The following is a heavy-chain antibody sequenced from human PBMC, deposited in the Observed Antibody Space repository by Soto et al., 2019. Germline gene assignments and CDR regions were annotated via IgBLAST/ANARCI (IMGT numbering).Heavy chain of an antibody. CDR3: ATNYDYGGD. Sequence: QVQLVQSGAEVKKPGSSVKVSCKASGGTFGSYVFSWVRQAPGQGLEWMGGIIPALGVTNYAQKFQGRVTITADQSTTTAYMELSSLRSEDTAVYYSATNYDYGGDWGQGTLVTVSS. J-gene: IGHJ4*02. CDR1: GGTFGSYV. V-gene: IGHV1-69*09. D-gene: IGHD4-17*01. CDR2: IIPALGVT.